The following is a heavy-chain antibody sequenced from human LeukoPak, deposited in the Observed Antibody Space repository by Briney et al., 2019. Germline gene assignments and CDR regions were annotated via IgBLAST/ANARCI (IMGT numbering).Heavy chain of an antibody. CDR2: IYHSGST. V-gene: IGHV4-30-2*01. Sequence: PSQTLSLTCAVSGGSLSSGGYSWSWIRQPPGTGLEWIGYIYHSGSTYYNPSLKSRVTISVDRSKNQFSLKLSSVTAADTAVYYCARTADAFDIWGQGTMVTVSS. CDR3: ARTADAFDI. D-gene: IGHD4-17*01. CDR1: GGSLSSGGYS. J-gene: IGHJ3*02.